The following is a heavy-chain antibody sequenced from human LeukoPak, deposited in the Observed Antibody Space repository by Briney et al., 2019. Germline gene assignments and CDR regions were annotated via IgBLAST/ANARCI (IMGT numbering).Heavy chain of an antibody. J-gene: IGHJ4*02. Sequence: GRSLTLSCTASGCTISTYDRHRVRQAPGKGLEWMAFIWNDGSNKYYAASVRGRFTISRDNSKNTLYLQMNSLRAEDTVVYYWARKSYYEYYFDYWGQGTLVTVSS. D-gene: IGHD1-26*01. V-gene: IGHV3-33*08. CDR2: IWNDGSNK. CDR1: GCTISTYD. CDR3: ARKSYYEYYFDY.